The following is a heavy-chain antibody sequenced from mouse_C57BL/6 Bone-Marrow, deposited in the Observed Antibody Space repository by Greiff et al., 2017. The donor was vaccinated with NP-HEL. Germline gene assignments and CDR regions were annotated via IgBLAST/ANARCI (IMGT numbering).Heavy chain of an antibody. CDR2: IRNKANGYTT. Sequence: EVQGVESGGGLVQPGGSLSLSCAASGFTFTDYYMSWVRQPPGKALEWLGFIRNKANGYTTEYSASVKGRFTISRDNSQSILYLQMNALRAEDRATYYCARGGNYSNPFAYWGQGTLVTVSA. J-gene: IGHJ3*01. V-gene: IGHV7-3*01. CDR1: GFTFTDYY. D-gene: IGHD2-5*01. CDR3: ARGGNYSNPFAY.